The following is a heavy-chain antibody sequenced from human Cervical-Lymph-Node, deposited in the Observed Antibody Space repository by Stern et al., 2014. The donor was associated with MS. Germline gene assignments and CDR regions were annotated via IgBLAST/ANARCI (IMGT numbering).Heavy chain of an antibody. CDR1: GYTFRSYW. J-gene: IGHJ4*02. Sequence: VQLVESGGGSVQPGGSLRLSCAASGYTFRSYWMPWVRPVPGKGLIWVSRIDPDGTVTSYAESVKGRFTISRDNAKNMLYLQMNSLRADDTGLYYCTRDIGGAAGYWGQGALGTVSS. D-gene: IGHD3-16*01. CDR3: TRDIGGAAGY. CDR2: IDPDGTVT. V-gene: IGHV3-74*01.